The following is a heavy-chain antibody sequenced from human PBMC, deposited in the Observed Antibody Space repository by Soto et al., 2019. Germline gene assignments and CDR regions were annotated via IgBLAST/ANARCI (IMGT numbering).Heavy chain of an antibody. Sequence: GAMRLSCAASGFNLSDFYMSWIRQAPGKGLEWVSDISSSTRYTHYADSVKGRFTISRDSAKNSLYLQMNSLRAEDTAVYYCAIVFHYGGHPYLHSYLWRRSTLVTASS. V-gene: IGHV3-11*06. D-gene: IGHD4-17*01. J-gene: IGHJ2*01. CDR2: ISSSTRYT. CDR1: GFNLSDFY. CDR3: AIVFHYGGHPYLHSYL.